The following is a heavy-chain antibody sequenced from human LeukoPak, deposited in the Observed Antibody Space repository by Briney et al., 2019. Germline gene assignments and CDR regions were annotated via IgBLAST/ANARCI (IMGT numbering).Heavy chain of an antibody. Sequence: SETLSLTCTVAGGSISTGGYFWSWIRQHPGKGLEWIGYIYYGGSTYYNPSLKSRLTISVDTSENQFSLRLTSVTAADTAVYYCARGTYSSGWSLGFDPWGQGTLVTVSS. D-gene: IGHD6-19*01. CDR2: IYYGGST. J-gene: IGHJ5*02. CDR1: GGSISTGGYF. CDR3: ARGTYSSGWSLGFDP. V-gene: IGHV4-31*03.